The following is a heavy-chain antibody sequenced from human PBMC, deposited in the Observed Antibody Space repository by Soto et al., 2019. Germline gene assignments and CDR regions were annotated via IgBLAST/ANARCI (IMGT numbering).Heavy chain of an antibody. V-gene: IGHV4-31*03. CDR1: GGSVNNANYF. CDR2: IYYSGST. CDR3: ARDADYGGSRGGMDV. Sequence: QVRLEESGPGLVKPSETLSLICSVSGGSVNNANYFWNWIRHHPENGLEWIGYIYYSGSTRYNPSFKPRATLSIDTSKNQFSLRLNSVTVADTAVYFFARDADYGGSRGGMDVWGRGTTVTVSS. D-gene: IGHD4-17*01. J-gene: IGHJ6*02.